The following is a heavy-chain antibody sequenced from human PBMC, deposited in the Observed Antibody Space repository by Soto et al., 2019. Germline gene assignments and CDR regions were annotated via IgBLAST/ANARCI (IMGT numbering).Heavy chain of an antibody. CDR3: ARDAFFYGSGSYHNWFAP. CDR2: TYYRSKWYN. CDR1: GDSVSSNSAA. V-gene: IGHV6-1*01. D-gene: IGHD3-10*01. Sequence: SPTLSLTCAISGDSVSSNSAAWNWIRQSPSRGLEWLGRTYYRSKWYNDYAVSVKSRITINPDTSKNQFSLQLNSVTPEDTAVYYCARDAFFYGSGSYHNWFAPCGQGSLVPVSS. J-gene: IGHJ5*02.